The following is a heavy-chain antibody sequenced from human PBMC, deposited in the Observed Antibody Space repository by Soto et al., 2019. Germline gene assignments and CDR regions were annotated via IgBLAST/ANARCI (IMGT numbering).Heavy chain of an antibody. CDR1: GGSISSYY. J-gene: IGHJ4*02. V-gene: IGHV4-59*08. D-gene: IGHD6-19*01. CDR2: IYYSGST. Sequence: SETLSLTFTVSGGSISSYYWSWIRQPPGKGLEWIGYIYYSGSTNYNPSLKSRVTISVDTSKNQFSLKLSSVTAADTAVYYCARHPYSSGWYTFDYWGQGTLVTVSS. CDR3: ARHPYSSGWYTFDY.